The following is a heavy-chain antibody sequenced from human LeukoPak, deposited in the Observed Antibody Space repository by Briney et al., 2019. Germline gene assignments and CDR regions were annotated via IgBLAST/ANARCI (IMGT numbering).Heavy chain of an antibody. CDR2: IRYDGSNK. J-gene: IGHJ3*02. V-gene: IGHV3-30*02. CDR1: GFTFSSYG. Sequence: GGSVRLSCAASGFTFSSYGMHWVRQAPGKGLEWVAFIRYDGSNKYYADSVKGRFTISRDNSKNTLYLQMNSLRAEDTALYYCARDGGYDSSGYLDAFDIWGQGTMVTVSS. CDR3: ARDGGYDSSGYLDAFDI. D-gene: IGHD3-22*01.